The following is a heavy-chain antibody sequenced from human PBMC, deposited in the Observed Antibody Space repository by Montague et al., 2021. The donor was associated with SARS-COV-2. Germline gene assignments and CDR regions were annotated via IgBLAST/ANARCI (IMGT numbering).Heavy chain of an antibody. CDR1: GGSITNDD. CDR2: IFKNGDT. J-gene: IGHJ6*02. D-gene: IGHD3-22*01. CDR3: ARYYDRSLDV. Sequence: SETLSLTCTVSGGSITNDDWSWIRQPPGKGLEWIVNIFKNGDTDYNPSLKSRVIISVDTSKSQFSLKVTPVTAADTAVSYCARYYDRSLDVRGQGTTVTVSS. V-gene: IGHV4-59*08.